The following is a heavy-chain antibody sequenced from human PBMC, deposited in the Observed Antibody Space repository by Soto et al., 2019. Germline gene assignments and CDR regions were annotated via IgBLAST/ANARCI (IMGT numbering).Heavy chain of an antibody. V-gene: IGHV4-59*01. D-gene: IGHD5-12*01. Sequence: SETLSLTCTVSGGSISSYDWSWIRQPPGKGLEWIGYISYSGSTDYNPSLKSRVTILVDTTKNQFSLKLSSVTAADTAVYYCARVGGYPLGAFDIWGQGTMVTVSS. CDR1: GGSISSYD. CDR2: ISYSGST. CDR3: ARVGGYPLGAFDI. J-gene: IGHJ3*02.